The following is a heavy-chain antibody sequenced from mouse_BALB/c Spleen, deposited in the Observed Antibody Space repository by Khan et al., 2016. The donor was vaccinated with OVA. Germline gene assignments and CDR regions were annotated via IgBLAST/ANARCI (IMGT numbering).Heavy chain of an antibody. J-gene: IGHJ3*01. D-gene: IGHD1-1*01. V-gene: IGHV1-74*01. CDR2: IDPSKSET. Sequence: QVQLQQSGPELVRPGASVKMSCKASGYTFTSFWINWVKQRPGQGLERIGMIDPSKSETRLNQKFKDKATLNVDKSSNTAYMQISRLTSEESAVYYCTIGGYGSPFAYWGQGTLVTVSA. CDR3: TIGGYGSPFAY. CDR1: GYTFTSFW.